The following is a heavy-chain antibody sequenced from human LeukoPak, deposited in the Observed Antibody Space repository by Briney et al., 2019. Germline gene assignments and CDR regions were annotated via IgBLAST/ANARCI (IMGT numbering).Heavy chain of an antibody. V-gene: IGHV5-51*01. D-gene: IGHD6-13*01. Sequence: GDSLKISCKGSGYRFTTYWIGWVRQMPGKGLEWMGIIYPGDSDTRYSPSFQGQVTISADKSISTAYLQWSSLKASDTAMYYCARWEQLSSNWFDPWGQETLVTVSS. CDR1: GYRFTTYW. CDR2: IYPGDSDT. CDR3: ARWEQLSSNWFDP. J-gene: IGHJ5*02.